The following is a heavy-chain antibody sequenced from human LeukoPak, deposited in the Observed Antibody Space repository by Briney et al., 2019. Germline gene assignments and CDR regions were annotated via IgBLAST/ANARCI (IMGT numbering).Heavy chain of an antibody. CDR2: IWYDGSNK. CDR1: GFTFSRYG. V-gene: IGHV3-33*01. Sequence: PGRSLPLFCGASGFTFSRYGMHWVRQAPGEGLEWVAIIWYDGSNKYYADSVKGRFTLSRDNSKNTLYLQMNSLRAEDTAVYYCARDSSTTVPGAFDIWGRGPMDTVSS. J-gene: IGHJ3*02. D-gene: IGHD4-17*01. CDR3: ARDSSTTVPGAFDI.